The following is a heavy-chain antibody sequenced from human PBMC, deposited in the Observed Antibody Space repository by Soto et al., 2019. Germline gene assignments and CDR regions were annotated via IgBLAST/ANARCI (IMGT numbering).Heavy chain of an antibody. J-gene: IGHJ3*02. D-gene: IGHD4-17*01. V-gene: IGHV1-69*06. CDR3: ASLDYGGYRQNAFDI. Sequence: QVQLVQSGAEVKKPGSSVKVSCKASGGTFSSYAISWVRQAPGQGPEWMGGSIPIFGTANYAQKFQGRVTITADKSTSTAYMELSSVRPEDTAVYYCASLDYGGYRQNAFDIWGQGTMVTVSS. CDR1: GGTFSSYA. CDR2: SIPIFGTA.